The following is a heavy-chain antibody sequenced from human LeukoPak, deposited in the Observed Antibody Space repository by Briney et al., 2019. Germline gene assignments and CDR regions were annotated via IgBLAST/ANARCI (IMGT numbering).Heavy chain of an antibody. Sequence: GGSLRLSCAASGFTFSSYSMNWVRQAPGKGLEWVSSISSSSSYIYYADSVKGRFTISRDNAKNSLYLQMNSLRAEDTAVYYCARAVPATLYCYYYGMDVWGQGTTVTVSS. CDR3: ARAVPATLYCYYYGMDV. CDR2: ISSSSSYI. CDR1: GFTFSSYS. D-gene: IGHD2-2*01. V-gene: IGHV3-21*01. J-gene: IGHJ6*02.